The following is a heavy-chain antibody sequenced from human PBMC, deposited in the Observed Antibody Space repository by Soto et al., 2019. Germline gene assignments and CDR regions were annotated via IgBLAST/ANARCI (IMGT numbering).Heavy chain of an antibody. CDR2: IYHSGST. CDR3: ARTYYDFWSVYFGTNSHGTFFDY. Sequence: QVQLQESGPGLVKPSGTLSLTCAVSSGSISSSNWRSWVRPPPGKGLEWIGEIYHSGSTNYNPSLKSRVTISVDKSKNQYSLKLSSVTAADTAVYYCARTYYDFWSVYFGTNSHGTFFDYWGQGTLVTVSS. CDR1: SGSISSSNW. V-gene: IGHV4-4*02. J-gene: IGHJ4*02. D-gene: IGHD3-3*01.